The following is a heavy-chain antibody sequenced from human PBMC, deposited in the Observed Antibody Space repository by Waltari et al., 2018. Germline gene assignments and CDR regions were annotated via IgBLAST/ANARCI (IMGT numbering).Heavy chain of an antibody. J-gene: IGHJ5*01. V-gene: IGHV4-61*02. CDR2: TYSNGES. CDR1: GGPINRENYY. Sequence: QVQLRESGPGLLKPSQTLSLTFSVSGGPINRENYYWGWVRKAADKGLEWFGRTYSNGESRYSPSLDRRVTISVDRSRNQFSLSLRSVTVADTAIYFCARGDDRPARYFFDSWGQGILVTVSS. D-gene: IGHD3-16*01. CDR3: ARGDDRPARYFFDS.